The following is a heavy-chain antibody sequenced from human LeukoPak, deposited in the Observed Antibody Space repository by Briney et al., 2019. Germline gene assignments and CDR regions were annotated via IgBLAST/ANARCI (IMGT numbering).Heavy chain of an antibody. D-gene: IGHD1-26*01. V-gene: IGHV1-24*01. CDR1: GYTLTELS. J-gene: IGHJ3*02. CDR3: ATAWGWATIDAFDI. CDR2: FDPEDGET. Sequence: ASVKVSCKVSGYTLTELSMHWVRQAPGKGLEWMGGFDPEDGETIYAQKFQGRVTMTEDTSTDTAYMELSSLRSEDTAVYYCATAWGWATIDAFDIWGQGTMVTVSS.